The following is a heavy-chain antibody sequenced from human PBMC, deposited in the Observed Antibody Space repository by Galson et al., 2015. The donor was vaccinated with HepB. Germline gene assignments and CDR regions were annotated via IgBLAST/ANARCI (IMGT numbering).Heavy chain of an antibody. J-gene: IGHJ5*02. V-gene: IGHV2-5*01. CDR1: GFSLSTSGVG. CDR2: IYWNDDK. CDR3: AHSRITMIVVVGFDP. Sequence: PALVKPTQTLTLTCTFSGFSLSTSGVGVGWIRQPPGKALEWLALIYWNDDKRYSPSLKSRLTITKDTSKNQVVLTMTNMDPVDTATYYCAHSRITMIVVVGFDPWGQGTLVTVSS. D-gene: IGHD3-22*01.